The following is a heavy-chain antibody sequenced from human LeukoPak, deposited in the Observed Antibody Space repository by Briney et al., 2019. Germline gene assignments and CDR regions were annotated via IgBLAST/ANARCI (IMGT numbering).Heavy chain of an antibody. J-gene: IGHJ6*02. CDR3: AIPFAYCSSTSCYDDYYYGMDV. CDR2: IYCSGST. Sequence: TTSETLSLTCTVSGGSISSSSYYWGWIRQPPGKGLEWIGSIYCSGSTYYNPSLKSRVTISVDTSKNQFSLKLSSVTAADTAVYYCAIPFAYCSSTSCYDDYYYGMDVWGQGTTVTVSS. CDR1: GGSISSSSYY. D-gene: IGHD2-2*01. V-gene: IGHV4-39*01.